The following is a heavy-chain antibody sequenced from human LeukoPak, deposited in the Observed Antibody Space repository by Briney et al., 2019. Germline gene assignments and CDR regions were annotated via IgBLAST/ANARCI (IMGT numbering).Heavy chain of an antibody. Sequence: ASVKVSCKASGYTFTSYYMHWVRQAPGQGLEWMGIINPSGGSTSYAQKFQGRVTMTRDTSTSTVYMELSSLRSEDTAVYYCARTQEYYYDSSGYYFPDYWGQGTLVTVSS. CDR1: GYTFTSYY. CDR3: ARTQEYYYDSSGYYFPDY. CDR2: INPSGGST. V-gene: IGHV1-46*01. D-gene: IGHD3-22*01. J-gene: IGHJ4*02.